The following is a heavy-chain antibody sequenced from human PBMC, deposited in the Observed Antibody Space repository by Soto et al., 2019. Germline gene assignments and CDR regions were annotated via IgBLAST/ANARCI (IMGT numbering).Heavy chain of an antibody. CDR2: IYYSGST. D-gene: IGHD4-17*01. CDR3: VASTVWGISDDYGDH. CDR1: GGSISSSSYY. J-gene: IGHJ4*02. Sequence: QLQLQESGPGLVKPSETLSLTCTVSGGSISSSSYYWGWIRQPPGKGLEWIGSIYYSGSTYYNPSLKSRVTISVDTSKNQFSLKLSSVTAADTAVYYCVASTVWGISDDYGDHWGQGTLVTVSS. V-gene: IGHV4-39*01.